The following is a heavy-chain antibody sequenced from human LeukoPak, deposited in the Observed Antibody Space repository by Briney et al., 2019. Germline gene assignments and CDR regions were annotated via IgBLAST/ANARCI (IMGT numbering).Heavy chain of an antibody. CDR1: GYSFTSYW. CDR3: ARDVDTHNDAFDI. J-gene: IGHJ3*02. CDR2: IYPGDSDT. Sequence: GESLKISCKGSGYSFTSYWIGWVRQMPGKGLEWMGIIYPGDSDTRYSPSFQGQVTISADKSISTAYLQWSSLKASDTAMYYCARDVDTHNDAFDIWGQGTMVTVSS. D-gene: IGHD5-18*01. V-gene: IGHV5-51*01.